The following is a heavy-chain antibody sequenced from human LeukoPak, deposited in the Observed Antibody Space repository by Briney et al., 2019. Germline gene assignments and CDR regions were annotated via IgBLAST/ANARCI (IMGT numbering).Heavy chain of an antibody. D-gene: IGHD6-13*01. Sequence: ASVKVSCKASGYTFTGYYMHWVRQAPGQGLEWMGWINPNSGGTNYAQKFQGRVTMTRDTSISTAYMELSRLRSDDTAVYYCARSKHSYSSSGYANYYYYGMDVWGQGTTVTVSS. J-gene: IGHJ6*02. CDR2: INPNSGGT. V-gene: IGHV1-2*02. CDR1: GYTFTGYY. CDR3: ARSKHSYSSSGYANYYYYGMDV.